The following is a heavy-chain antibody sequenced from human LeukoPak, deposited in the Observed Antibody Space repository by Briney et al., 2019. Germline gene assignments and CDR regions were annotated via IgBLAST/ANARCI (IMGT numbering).Heavy chain of an antibody. D-gene: IGHD1-1*01. Sequence: SETLSLTCAVSGASVSSSNWWSWVRQPPGKGLEWIGDISHSGITNYNPSLKSRVTMSVDKSKNQFSLKLSSVTAADTALYYCARDSGSGTTTFDIWGQGTMVTVSS. CDR1: GASVSSSNW. J-gene: IGHJ3*02. CDR2: ISHSGIT. V-gene: IGHV4-4*02. CDR3: ARDSGSGTTTFDI.